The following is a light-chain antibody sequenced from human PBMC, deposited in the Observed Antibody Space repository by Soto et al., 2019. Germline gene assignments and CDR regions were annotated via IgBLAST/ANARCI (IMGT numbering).Light chain of an antibody. V-gene: IGKV3-20*01. CDR2: GAS. CDR1: QSVSSSY. Sequence: EIVLTQSPGTLSLSPGERATLSCRASQSVSSSYLAWYQQKPGQAPRLLIYGASSRATGIPDRFSGSGSGRDFTLTISRLEPEDFAVYYCQQYGSSPRTFDQGTKVDIK. J-gene: IGKJ1*01. CDR3: QQYGSSPRT.